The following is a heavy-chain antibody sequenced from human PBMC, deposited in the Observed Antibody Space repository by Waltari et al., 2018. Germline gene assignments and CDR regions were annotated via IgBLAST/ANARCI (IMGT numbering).Heavy chain of an antibody. J-gene: IGHJ5*02. CDR2: IKQDGSEK. CDR1: GFTFSSHW. CDR3: ARGYWFDP. V-gene: IGHV3-7*01. Sequence: EVRLVESGGGLVQPGGSLRLSCAASGFTFSSHWMGWVRQAPGKGLEWVANIKQDGSEKYYVDSVKGRFTISRDNAKNSLYLQMNSLRAEDTAVYYCARGYWFDPWGQGTLVTVSS.